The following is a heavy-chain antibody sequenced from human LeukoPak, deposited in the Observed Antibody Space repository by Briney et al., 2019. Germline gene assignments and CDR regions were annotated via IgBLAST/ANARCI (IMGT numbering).Heavy chain of an antibody. CDR3: ARRPQFTMVRAVPLLGYYMDG. CDR1: GGSFSGYY. CDR2: INHSGST. D-gene: IGHD3-10*01. J-gene: IGHJ6*03. Sequence: SETLSLTCAVYGGSFSGYYCSCIRQPPGKGLEWIGEINHSGSTNYNPSLKSRVTISVDTSKNQFSLKLSSVTAADTAVYYCARRPQFTMVRAVPLLGYYMDGLRKGRTAAVSS. V-gene: IGHV4-34*01.